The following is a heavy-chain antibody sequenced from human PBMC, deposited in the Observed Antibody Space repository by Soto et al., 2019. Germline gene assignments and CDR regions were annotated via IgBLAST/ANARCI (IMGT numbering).Heavy chain of an antibody. J-gene: IGHJ3*02. CDR1: GGSISSYY. V-gene: IGHV4-59*01. CDR2: IYYSGST. Sequence: SETLSLTCTVSGGSISSYYWSWIRQPPGKGLEWIGYIYYSGSTNYNPSLKSRVTISVDTSKNQFSLKLSSVTAADTAVYYCAREPVLRYFPDAFDIWGQGTMVTVSS. D-gene: IGHD3-9*01. CDR3: AREPVLRYFPDAFDI.